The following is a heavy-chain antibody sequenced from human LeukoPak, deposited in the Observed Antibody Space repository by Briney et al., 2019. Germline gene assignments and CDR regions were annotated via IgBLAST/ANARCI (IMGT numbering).Heavy chain of an antibody. D-gene: IGHD3-10*01. CDR3: AKHYYGSGSGGDY. J-gene: IGHJ4*02. CDR1: GFTLSSYA. V-gene: IGHV3-23*01. CDR2: ISGSGGST. Sequence: PGGSLRLSCAASGFTLSSYAMSWVRQAPGKGLEWVSAISGSGGSTYYADSVKGRFTISRDNSKNTLYLQMNSLRAEDTAVYYCAKHYYGSGSGGDYWGQGTLVTVSS.